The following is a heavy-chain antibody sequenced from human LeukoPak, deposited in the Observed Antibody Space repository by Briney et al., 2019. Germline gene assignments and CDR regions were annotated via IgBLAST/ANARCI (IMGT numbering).Heavy chain of an antibody. J-gene: IGHJ4*02. Sequence: GESLKISCKGSGYSFTSYWIGWVRQMPGKGLEWMGIIYPGDSDTRYSPSFQGQVTISADKSISTAYLQWSSLKASDTAMYYCAGHHQYYYDSSGYPLDYWGQGTLVTVSS. CDR3: AGHHQYYYDSSGYPLDY. D-gene: IGHD3-22*01. CDR1: GYSFTSYW. CDR2: IYPGDSDT. V-gene: IGHV5-51*01.